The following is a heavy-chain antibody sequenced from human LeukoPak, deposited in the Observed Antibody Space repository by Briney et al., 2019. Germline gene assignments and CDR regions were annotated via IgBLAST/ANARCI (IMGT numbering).Heavy chain of an antibody. V-gene: IGHV5-10-1*01. D-gene: IGHD2-2*01. CDR3: ARRCSSASCPFDY. J-gene: IGHJ4*02. Sequence: GESLKISCKGSGYSFTSYWISWVRQMPGKGLEWMGRIDPSDSYTNYSPSFQGHITISADKSISTAYLQWSSLKASDTPMYYCARRCSSASCPFDYWGQGTLVTVSS. CDR2: IDPSDSYT. CDR1: GYSFTSYW.